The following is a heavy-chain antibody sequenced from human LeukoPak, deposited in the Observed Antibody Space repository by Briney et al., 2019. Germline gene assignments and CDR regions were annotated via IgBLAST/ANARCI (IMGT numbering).Heavy chain of an antibody. D-gene: IGHD5-24*01. CDR1: GGSISSYY. CDR3: ATPPEGYEY. CDR2: ISGSGGST. J-gene: IGHJ4*02. Sequence: PLETLSLTCTVSGGSISSYYWSWIRQAPGKGLEWVSAISGSGGSTYYADSVKGRFTISRDNSKNTLYLQMNSLRAEDTAVYYCATPPEGYEYWGQGTLVTVSS. V-gene: IGHV3-23*01.